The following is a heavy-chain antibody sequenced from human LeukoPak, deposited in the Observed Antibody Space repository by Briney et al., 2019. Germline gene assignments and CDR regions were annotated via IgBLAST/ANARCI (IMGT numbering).Heavy chain of an antibody. V-gene: IGHV4-4*07. CDR2: IYTSGST. CDR1: GGSISSYY. CDR3: ARGDSSSWYLVY. Sequence: SETLSLTCTVSGGSISSYYWSWIRQPAGKGLEWIGRIYTSGSTNYNPSLKSRVTISVDTSKNQFSLKLSSVTAADTAVYYCARGDSSSWYLVYWGQGTLVTVSS. J-gene: IGHJ4*02. D-gene: IGHD6-13*01.